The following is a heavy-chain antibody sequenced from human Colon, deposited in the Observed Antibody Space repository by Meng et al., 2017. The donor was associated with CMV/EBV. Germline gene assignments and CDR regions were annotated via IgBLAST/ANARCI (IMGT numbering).Heavy chain of an antibody. D-gene: IGHD3-9*01. J-gene: IGHJ4*02. Sequence: SETLSLTCTVSGTSIGRGYYWGWVRLPPGKGLEWIGDMYYTGITYTNPSLKSRLTISVDTSRNELSLKLNSVTAADTALYYCATAVRYPSYYFDSWGPGTLVTVSS. CDR1: GTSIGRGYY. V-gene: IGHV4-38-2*02. CDR2: MYYTGIT. CDR3: ATAVRYPSYYFDS.